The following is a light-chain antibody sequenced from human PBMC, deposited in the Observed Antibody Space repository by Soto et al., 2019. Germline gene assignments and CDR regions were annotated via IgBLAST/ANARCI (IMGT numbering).Light chain of an antibody. V-gene: IGKV1-8*01. CDR3: KQYYSYPRT. Sequence: AIRMTQSPSSFSASTGDRVTITCRASQGISSYLAWYQQKPGKAPKLLIYAASTLQSGVPSRFSGSGSGTDFPLTISSLQSKDFATFYYKQYYSYPRTFGQGTKEEIK. J-gene: IGKJ1*01. CDR1: QGISSY. CDR2: AAS.